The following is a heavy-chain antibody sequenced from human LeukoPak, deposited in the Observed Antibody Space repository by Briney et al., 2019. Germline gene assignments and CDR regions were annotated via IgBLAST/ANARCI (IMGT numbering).Heavy chain of an antibody. J-gene: IGHJ6*02. CDR3: ARTYCSSTSCYGMGNYYYYGMDV. D-gene: IGHD2-2*01. Sequence: GGSLRLSCAASGFTFSSYWMSWVRQAPGKGLEWVANIKQDGSEKYYVDSVKGRFTISRDNAKNSLYLQMNSLRAEDTAVYYCARTYCSSTSCYGMGNYYYYGMDVWGQGTTVTVSS. V-gene: IGHV3-7*03. CDR1: GFTFSSYW. CDR2: IKQDGSEK.